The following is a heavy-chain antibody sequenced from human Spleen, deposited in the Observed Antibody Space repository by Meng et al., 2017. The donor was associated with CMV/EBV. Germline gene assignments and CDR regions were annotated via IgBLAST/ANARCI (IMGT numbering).Heavy chain of an antibody. CDR3: ARDYWAYSSSPDAFDL. CDR1: GYTFISHG. D-gene: IGHD6-13*01. V-gene: IGHV1-18*01. J-gene: IGHJ3*01. Sequence: ASVKVSCKASGYTFISHGISWVRQAPGQGLEWMGWISAYNGNTNYAQKIQGRVTMTTDTSTSTAYMELRSLRSDDTAVYYCARDYWAYSSSPDAFDLWGQGTMVTVSS. CDR2: ISAYNGNT.